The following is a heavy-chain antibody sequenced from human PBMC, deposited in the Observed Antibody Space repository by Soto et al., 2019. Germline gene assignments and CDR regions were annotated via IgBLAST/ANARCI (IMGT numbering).Heavy chain of an antibody. CDR3: ATSGSYPSAGMDV. CDR2: IIPILGIA. J-gene: IGHJ6*02. V-gene: IGHV1-69*02. CDR1: GGSFSSYT. Sequence: SVKVSCKASGGSFSSYTISWVRQAPGQGLEWMGRIIPILGIANYAQKFQGRVTITADKSTSTAYMELSSLRSEDTAVYYCATSGSYPSAGMDVWGQGTTVTVSS. D-gene: IGHD3-10*01.